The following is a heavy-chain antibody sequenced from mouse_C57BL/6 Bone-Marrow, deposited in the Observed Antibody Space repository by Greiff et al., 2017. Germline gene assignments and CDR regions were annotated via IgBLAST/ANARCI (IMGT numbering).Heavy chain of an antibody. J-gene: IGHJ3*01. CDR1: GFNIKDYY. Sequence: EVQLQQSGAELVKPGASVKLSCTASGFNIKDYYMHWVKQRTEQGLEWIGRIDPEDGETKYAPKFQGKATITADTSSNTAYLQLSSLTSEDTAVYYCARGIYYDYDWFAYWGQGTLVTVSA. D-gene: IGHD2-4*01. CDR3: ARGIYYDYDWFAY. CDR2: IDPEDGET. V-gene: IGHV14-2*01.